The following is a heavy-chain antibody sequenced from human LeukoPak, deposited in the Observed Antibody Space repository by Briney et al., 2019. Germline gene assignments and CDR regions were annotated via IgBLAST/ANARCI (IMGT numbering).Heavy chain of an antibody. CDR3: ARGFSGIAAAGLFDY. CDR2: IYTSGST. CDR1: CGSISSGSYY. J-gene: IGHJ4*02. D-gene: IGHD6-13*01. V-gene: IGHV4-61*02. Sequence: SETLSLTCTVSCGSISSGSYYWSWIRQPAWKGLEWIGRIYTSGSTNYNPSLKSRVTISVDTSKNQFSLKLSSVTAADTAVYYCARGFSGIAAAGLFDYWGQGTLVTASS.